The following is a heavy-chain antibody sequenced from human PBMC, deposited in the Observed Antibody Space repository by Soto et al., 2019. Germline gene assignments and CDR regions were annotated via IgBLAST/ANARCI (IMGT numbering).Heavy chain of an antibody. Sequence: ASVKVSFKASGYTFTSYGISGVRQAPGQGLEWMGWISAYNGYTSYAQKLQGRVTMTTDTSTSTAYMELRSLRSDDTAVYYCARDRKNMYYDTQSPDIWGQGTMVTVSS. CDR2: ISAYNGYT. D-gene: IGHD3-22*01. J-gene: IGHJ3*02. CDR3: ARDRKNMYYDTQSPDI. CDR1: GYTFTSYG. V-gene: IGHV1-18*01.